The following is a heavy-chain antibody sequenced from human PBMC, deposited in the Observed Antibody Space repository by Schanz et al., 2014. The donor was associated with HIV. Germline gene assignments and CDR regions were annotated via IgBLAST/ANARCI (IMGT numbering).Heavy chain of an antibody. CDR2: ISPNNGNR. V-gene: IGHV1-18*01. Sequence: QVQLVQSGAEVKKPGASVKVSCKASGYTFTTYGITWVRQAPGQGLEWMGWISPNNGNRNYAQKLQGRVTMTTDTSTTTAYMELRSLRSDETAIYYCARGGCLNCYDSSGYPRCFDYWGQGTLVTVSS. D-gene: IGHD3-22*01. CDR1: GYTFTTYG. CDR3: ARGGCLNCYDSSGYPRCFDY. J-gene: IGHJ4*02.